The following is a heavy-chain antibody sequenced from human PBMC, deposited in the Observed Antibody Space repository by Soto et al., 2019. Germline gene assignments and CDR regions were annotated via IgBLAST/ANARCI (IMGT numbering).Heavy chain of an antibody. CDR3: ARGSVSSGWYYYYYYMDV. V-gene: IGHV1-8*02. D-gene: IGHD6-19*01. J-gene: IGHJ6*03. Sequence: GASVKVSCKASGYTFTSYGISWVRQAPGQGLEWMGWMNANSGNTGYAQKLQGRVTMTRNTSISTAYMELSSLRSEDTAVYYCARGSVSSGWYYYYYYMDVWGKGTTVTVSS. CDR1: GYTFTSYG. CDR2: MNANSGNT.